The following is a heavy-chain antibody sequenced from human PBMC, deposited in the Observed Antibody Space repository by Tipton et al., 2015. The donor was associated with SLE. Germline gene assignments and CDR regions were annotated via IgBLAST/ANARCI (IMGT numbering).Heavy chain of an antibody. CDR1: GFTFSDYY. CDR2: ISSSSSYT. V-gene: IGHV3-11*05. Sequence: SLRLSCAASGFTFSDYYMSWIRQAPGKGLEWVSYISSSSSYTNYADSVKGRFTISRDNAKNSLYLQMNSLRAEDTAVYYCAKDYCSGGSCYGLDYWGQGTLVTVSS. J-gene: IGHJ4*02. CDR3: AKDYCSGGSCYGLDY. D-gene: IGHD2-15*01.